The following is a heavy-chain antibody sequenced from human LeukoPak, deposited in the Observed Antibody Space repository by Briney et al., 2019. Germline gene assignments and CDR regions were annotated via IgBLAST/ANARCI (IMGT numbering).Heavy chain of an antibody. V-gene: IGHV3-21*01. Sequence: GGSLRLSCAASGFTFSSYSMNWVRQAPGKGLEWVSSISSSSSYIYYADSVKGRFTISRDNAKNSLYLQMNSLRAEDTAVYYCARDVSPNWGSLDDAFDIWGQGTMVTVSS. D-gene: IGHD7-27*01. CDR1: GFTFSSYS. CDR2: ISSSSSYI. CDR3: ARDVSPNWGSLDDAFDI. J-gene: IGHJ3*02.